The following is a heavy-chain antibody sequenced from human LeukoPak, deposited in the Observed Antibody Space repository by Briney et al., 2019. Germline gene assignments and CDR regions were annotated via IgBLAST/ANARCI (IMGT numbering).Heavy chain of an antibody. CDR2: KWYDGSNK. CDR1: GFTFSSYG. CDR3: ARDSQVYYDFWSGYHNYYYYYGMDV. Sequence: GGSLRLSCAASGFTFSSYGMHWVRQAPGKGLEWVAVKWYDGSNKYYADSVKGRFTISRDNSKNTLYLQMNSLRAEDTAVYYCARDSQVYYDFWSGYHNYYYYYGMDVWGQGTTVTVSS. J-gene: IGHJ6*02. D-gene: IGHD3-3*01. V-gene: IGHV3-33*01.